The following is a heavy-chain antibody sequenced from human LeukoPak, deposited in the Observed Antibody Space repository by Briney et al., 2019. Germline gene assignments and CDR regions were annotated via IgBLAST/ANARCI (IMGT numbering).Heavy chain of an antibody. Sequence: GGSLRLSCAASGFTFSDYYMSWIRQAPGKGLEWGSYISSSGSTIYYADSVKGRFTISRDNAKNSLYLQMNSLRAEDTAVYYCATSEVAAANFDYWGQGTLVTVSS. CDR2: ISSSGSTI. CDR1: GFTFSDYY. V-gene: IGHV3-11*04. D-gene: IGHD6-13*01. CDR3: ATSEVAAANFDY. J-gene: IGHJ4*02.